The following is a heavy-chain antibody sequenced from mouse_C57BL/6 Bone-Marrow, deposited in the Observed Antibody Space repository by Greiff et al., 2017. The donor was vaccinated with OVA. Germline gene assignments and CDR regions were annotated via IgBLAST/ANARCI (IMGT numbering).Heavy chain of an antibody. J-gene: IGHJ1*03. Sequence: VHLVESGAELAKPGASVKLSCKASGYTFTSYWMHWVKQRPGQGLEWIGYINPSSGYTKYNQKFKDKATLTADKSSSTAYMQLSSLTYEDSAVYYCAIYYYGSSYYWYFDVWGTGTTVTVSS. CDR1: GYTFTSYW. CDR2: INPSSGYT. CDR3: AIYYYGSSYYWYFDV. V-gene: IGHV1-7*01. D-gene: IGHD1-1*01.